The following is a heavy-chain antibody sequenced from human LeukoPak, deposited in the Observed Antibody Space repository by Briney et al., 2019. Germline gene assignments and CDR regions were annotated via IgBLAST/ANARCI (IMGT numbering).Heavy chain of an antibody. J-gene: IGHJ4*02. CDR3: ARDRLGYCSGGSCSPFDY. D-gene: IGHD2-15*01. CDR1: GGTVISYA. CDR2: IIPIFGTA. V-gene: IGHV1-69*13. Sequence: SVKVSCKASGGTVISYAISWVRQAPGQGLEWMGGIIPIFGTANYAQKFQGRVTITADESTSTAYMELSSLRSEDTAVYYCARDRLGYCSGGSCSPFDYWGQGTLVTVSS.